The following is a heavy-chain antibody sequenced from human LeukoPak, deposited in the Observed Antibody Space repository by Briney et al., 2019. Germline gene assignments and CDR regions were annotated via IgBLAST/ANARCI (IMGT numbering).Heavy chain of an antibody. CDR3: ARSLLYDTSV. CDR2: IYSGGST. V-gene: IGHV3-66*01. D-gene: IGHD3-22*01. CDR1: GFSVSINY. Sequence: GGSLRLSCAASGFSVSINYMSWVSQAPGKGLEWVSVIYSGGSTYYADSVKGRFTISRDNSKNTLYLQMNSLRAEDSAVYYCARSLLYDTSVWGQGTLVTVSS. J-gene: IGHJ4*02.